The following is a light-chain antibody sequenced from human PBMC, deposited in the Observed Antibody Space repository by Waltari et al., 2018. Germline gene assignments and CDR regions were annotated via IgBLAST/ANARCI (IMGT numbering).Light chain of an antibody. Sequence: SYVLTQPPSVSVAPGKTASLTCGGNHLGSKSVHWYQRKAGQAPELVIFYNDDRPSGIPERFSGSNSGNTATLTISRVEAGDEADYYCQVWGSSSDHVVFGGGTKLTVL. CDR3: QVWGSSSDHVV. CDR1: HLGSKS. V-gene: IGLV3-21*04. J-gene: IGLJ2*01. CDR2: YND.